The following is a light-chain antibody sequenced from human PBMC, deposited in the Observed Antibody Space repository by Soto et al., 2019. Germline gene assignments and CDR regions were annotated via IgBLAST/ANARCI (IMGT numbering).Light chain of an antibody. J-gene: IGKJ1*01. V-gene: IGKV1-5*03. Sequence: IQMTQSPSTLSASVGDRVTFTCRASQTISTWLAWYQQKPGEAPKLLIYKASTLEVGVPSRFSASGSGTEFTLTINNVLPADFASYYCQLYNSYPWTVGQGTK. CDR1: QTISTW. CDR3: QLYNSYPWT. CDR2: KAS.